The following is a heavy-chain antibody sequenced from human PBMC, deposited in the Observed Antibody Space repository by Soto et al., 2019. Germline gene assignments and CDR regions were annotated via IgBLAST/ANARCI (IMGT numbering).Heavy chain of an antibody. CDR3: ARILTIWFGKSVQLVGAFDI. CDR1: GDSVSSNSAA. J-gene: IGHJ3*02. D-gene: IGHD3-10*01. V-gene: IGHV6-1*01. Sequence: SQTLSLTCAISGDSVSSNSAAWNWIRQSPSRGLEWLGRTYYRSKWYNDYAVSVKSRITINPDTSKNQFSLQLNSVTPEDTAVYYCARILTIWFGKSVQLVGAFDIWGQGTMVTVSS. CDR2: TYYRSKWYN.